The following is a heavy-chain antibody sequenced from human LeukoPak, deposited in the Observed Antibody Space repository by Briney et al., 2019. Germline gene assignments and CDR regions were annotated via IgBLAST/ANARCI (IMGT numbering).Heavy chain of an antibody. CDR2: INSNGDDT. CDR3: ARDPGRSPDY. D-gene: IGHD1-26*01. CDR1: GFTFSHYS. V-gene: IGHV3-64*01. J-gene: IGHJ4*02. Sequence: GGSLRLSCAASGFTFSHYSFHWVRQAPGKGLEYVSAINSNGDDTYYVNSVKGRFTVSRDNSKNTLYLQMGDLRPEDMAVYYCARDPGRSPDYWGQGTLVTVSS.